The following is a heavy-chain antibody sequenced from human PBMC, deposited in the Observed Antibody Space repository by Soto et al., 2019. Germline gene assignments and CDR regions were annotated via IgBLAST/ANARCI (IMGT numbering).Heavy chain of an antibody. CDR2: ISYDGSNK. J-gene: IGHJ4*02. V-gene: IGHV3-30*18. D-gene: IGHD2-21*02. Sequence: QVQLVESGGGVVQPGRSLRLSCAASGFTFSSYGMHWVRQAPGKGLEWVAVISYDGSNKYYADSVKVRFTISRDSSKNKLYLQMDGLRGDCTAVYYCAKALFPFSLAYCGGACSLNPDYWGQGTLVTVSS. CDR1: GFTFSSYG. CDR3: AKALFPFSLAYCGGACSLNPDY.